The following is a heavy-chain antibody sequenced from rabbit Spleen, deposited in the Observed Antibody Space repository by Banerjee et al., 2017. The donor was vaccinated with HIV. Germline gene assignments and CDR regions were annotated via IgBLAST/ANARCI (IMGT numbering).Heavy chain of an antibody. CDR1: GFSFSSSYY. D-gene: IGHD4-2*01. V-gene: IGHV1S45*01. CDR3: ARRDSYFEL. Sequence: QEQLEESGGDLVKPEGSLTLTCTASGFSFSSSYYMCWVRQAPGKGPEWIACIYTGDGSTYYASWAKGRFTISKTSSTTVTLKMTSLTAADTATYFCARRDSYFELWGPGTLVTVS. CDR2: IYTGDGST. J-gene: IGHJ4*01.